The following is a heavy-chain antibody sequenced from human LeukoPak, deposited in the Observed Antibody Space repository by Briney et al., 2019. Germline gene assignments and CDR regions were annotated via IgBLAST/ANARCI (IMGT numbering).Heavy chain of an antibody. J-gene: IGHJ4*02. CDR2: IYTSGST. CDR3: ARYSSSWGIDY. CDR1: GGSISSGSYY. D-gene: IGHD6-13*01. Sequence: SETLSLTCTVSGGSISSGSYYWSWIRQPAGKGLEWIGRIYTSGSTNYNPSLKSRVTISVDTSKNQFSLKLSSVTAADTAVYYCARYSSSWGIDYWGQGTLVTVSS. V-gene: IGHV4-61*02.